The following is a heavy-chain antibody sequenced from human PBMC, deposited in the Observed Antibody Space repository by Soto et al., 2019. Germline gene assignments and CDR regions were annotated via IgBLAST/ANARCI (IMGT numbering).Heavy chain of an antibody. CDR2: IHYSGSI. D-gene: IGHD2-21*01. Sequence: QLQLQESRPGLVEPSETLSLSCTVSGGSVNTGPYYWGWIRQPPGKGLEWIGSIHYSGSIFYNPPLRSRVTISLDTSNNHLSLTLSSVTAADTAVYYCARRRKDCFDTWGQGTLVNVSS. J-gene: IGHJ5*02. CDR1: GGSVNTGPYY. V-gene: IGHV4-39*02. CDR3: ARRRKDCFDT.